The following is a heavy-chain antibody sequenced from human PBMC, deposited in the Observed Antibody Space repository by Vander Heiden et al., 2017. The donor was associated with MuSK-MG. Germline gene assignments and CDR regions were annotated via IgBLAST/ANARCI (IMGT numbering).Heavy chain of an antibody. D-gene: IGHD4-17*01. CDR1: GGSLRGYY. J-gene: IGHJ3*01. CDR3: ARTTTVTMSAFDV. V-gene: IGHV4-34*02. Sequence: QVQLEQWGAGLLKPSATLSLTCAVYGGSLRGYYWTWIRQSPDKGLEWIGEIIHSGDTSYNQSLESRVTISMDPPRNQISLRLRSVTAADTALYYCARTTTVTMSAFDVWGRGTAVTVSS. CDR2: IIHSGDT.